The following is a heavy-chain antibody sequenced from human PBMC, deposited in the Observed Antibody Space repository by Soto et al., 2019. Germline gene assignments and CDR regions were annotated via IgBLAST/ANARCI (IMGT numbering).Heavy chain of an antibody. CDR2: INPHGGST. CDR1: RKSFRSYY. J-gene: IGHJ5*02. V-gene: IGHV1-46*01. D-gene: IGHD1-26*01. Sequence: VNVSCEEPRKSFRSYYSNCVRQAQRQGLEWMGVINPHGGSTAYAQKFKGRVTLTRDTSASTVYMEVSSLTSEDTAMYYCARSSGGNFGIIIEGTNWFAPWGQGTLVTVSS. CDR3: ARSSGGNFGIIIEGTNWFAP.